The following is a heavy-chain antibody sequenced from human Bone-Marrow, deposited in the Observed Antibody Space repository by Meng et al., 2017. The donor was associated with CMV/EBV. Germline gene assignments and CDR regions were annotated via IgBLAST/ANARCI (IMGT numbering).Heavy chain of an antibody. CDR1: GFTFSSYG. CDR3: APLGYCSSTSCYREDY. Sequence: GESLKISCAASGFTFSSYGMHWVCQAPGKGLEWVAFIRYDGSNKYYADSVKGRFTISRDNSKNTLYLQMNSLRAEDTAVYYCAPLGYCSSTSCYREDYWGQGTLVTVSS. V-gene: IGHV3-30*02. D-gene: IGHD2-2*02. CDR2: IRYDGSNK. J-gene: IGHJ4*02.